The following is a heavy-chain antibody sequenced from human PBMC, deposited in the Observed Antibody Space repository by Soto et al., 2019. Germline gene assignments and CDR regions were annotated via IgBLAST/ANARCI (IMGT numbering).Heavy chain of an antibody. V-gene: IGHV4-30-2*01. Sequence: QLQLQESGSRLVKPSQTLSLTCAVSGGSISSGHYSWSWIRQPPGQGLEWLGYIYYTGTTAYTPSLKSRVTLSVDMSKHQFSLKLSSVTAADTAVYFCARGGYRNRFGPWGEGTLFTVSS. J-gene: IGHJ5*02. CDR1: GGSISSGHYS. CDR3: ARGGYRNRFGP. D-gene: IGHD2-2*01. CDR2: IYYTGTT.